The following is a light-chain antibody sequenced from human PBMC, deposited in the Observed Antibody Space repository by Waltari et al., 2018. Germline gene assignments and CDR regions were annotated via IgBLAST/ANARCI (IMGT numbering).Light chain of an antibody. CDR3: MIWRAGASE. J-gene: IGLJ2*01. V-gene: IGLV5-45*03. CDR1: IAVNVANHR. Sequence: QAVRTQPSSVSASPDASASLTCTWRIAVNVANHRTYWLQQNPVGRPQDPLTYKSDPGSPPQSLLRYKADSDKQQGSGVPSRFSGSKDASANAGILLISGLQSEDEADYYCMIWRAGASEFGGGTKLTVL. CDR2: YKADSDK.